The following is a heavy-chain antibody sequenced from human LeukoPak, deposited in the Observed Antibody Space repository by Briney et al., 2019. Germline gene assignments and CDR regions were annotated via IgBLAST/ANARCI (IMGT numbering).Heavy chain of an antibody. J-gene: IGHJ4*02. CDR1: GFTFRSCG. Sequence: PGGSLRLSCAASGFTFRSCGMSWVRQAPGKGPEWVSAISDDGDSRYYVDSVKGRFTISRDNSRNTLYLQMNSLRAEDTAIYYCAKRVEYSSSSGGYFDYWGQGTLVTVSS. D-gene: IGHD6-6*01. CDR2: ISDDGDSR. CDR3: AKRVEYSSSSGGYFDY. V-gene: IGHV3-23*01.